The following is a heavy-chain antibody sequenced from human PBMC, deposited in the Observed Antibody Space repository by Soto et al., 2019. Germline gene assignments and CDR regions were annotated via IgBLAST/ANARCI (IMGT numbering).Heavy chain of an antibody. Sequence: SETLSLTCTVSGGSISSSRHYWAWIRQPPGDGLEGIGNIYYSGSTYYNPSLEGRVSMSVDTSKSQFSLRLSSVTAADTAVYYCARLAYFFDSSGNYQTSTFDYWGQGTLVTVSS. J-gene: IGHJ4*02. D-gene: IGHD3-22*01. CDR2: IYYSGST. CDR3: ARLAYFFDSSGNYQTSTFDY. CDR1: GGSISSSRHY. V-gene: IGHV4-39*01.